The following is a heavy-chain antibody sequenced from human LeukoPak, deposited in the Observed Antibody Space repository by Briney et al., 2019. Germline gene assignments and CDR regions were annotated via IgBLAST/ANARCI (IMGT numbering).Heavy chain of an antibody. J-gene: IGHJ4*02. Sequence: PGGSLRLSCTASGFTFGDYAMSWFRQAPGKGLEWVGFIRSKAYGGTTEYAASVKGRFTISRDDSKSIAYLQMNSLKTEDTAVYYCTRDDGGKGYPPGDFDYWGQGTLVTVSS. V-gene: IGHV3-49*03. CDR2: IRSKAYGGTT. D-gene: IGHD3-16*01. CDR1: GFTFGDYA. CDR3: TRDDGGKGYPPGDFDY.